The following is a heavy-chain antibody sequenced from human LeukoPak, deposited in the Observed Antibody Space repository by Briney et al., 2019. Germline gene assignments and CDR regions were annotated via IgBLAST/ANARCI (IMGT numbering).Heavy chain of an antibody. V-gene: IGHV1-2*02. D-gene: IGHD2-2*01. CDR2: ISPNSGGT. CDR1: GYTFTGYY. J-gene: IGHJ6*02. Sequence: GASVKVSCKASGYTFTGYYMHWVRQAPGQGLEWMGWISPNSGGTNYAQKFQGRVTMTRDTSISTAYMELSRLRSDDTSVYYCARVSGYCSSTSCHKERWDYYYYGMDVWGQGTTVTVSS. CDR3: ARVSGYCSSTSCHKERWDYYYYGMDV.